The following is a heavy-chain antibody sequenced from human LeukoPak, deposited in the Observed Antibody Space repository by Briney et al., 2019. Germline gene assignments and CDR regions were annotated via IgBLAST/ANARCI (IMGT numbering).Heavy chain of an antibody. J-gene: IGHJ4*02. CDR1: GFTFSTYW. V-gene: IGHV3-7*03. D-gene: IGHD2-15*01. CDR3: AREGVHCSGRSCLKAY. CDR2: IKKDGSEK. Sequence: GGSLRLSCAASGFTFSTYWMRWVRQAPGKGLEWVANIKKDGSEKYYMDSVKGRFTISRDNAENSIYMQMNSLRAEDTAVYYCAREGVHCSGRSCLKAYWGQGTQVTVSS.